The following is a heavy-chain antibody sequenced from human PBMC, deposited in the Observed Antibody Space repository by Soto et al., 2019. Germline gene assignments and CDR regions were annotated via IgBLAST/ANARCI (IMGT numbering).Heavy chain of an antibody. CDR3: ASGFGDYYYGMDV. CDR1: GFPFSSYA. J-gene: IGHJ6*02. V-gene: IGHV3-23*01. CDR2: ISGSGGST. D-gene: IGHD3-3*01. Sequence: PGGSLRLSCASSGFPFSSYAMSWVRQAPGKGLEWVSAISGSGGSTYYADSVKGRFTISRDNSKNTLYLQMNSLRAEDTAVYYCASGFGDYYYGMDVWGQGTTVTVSS.